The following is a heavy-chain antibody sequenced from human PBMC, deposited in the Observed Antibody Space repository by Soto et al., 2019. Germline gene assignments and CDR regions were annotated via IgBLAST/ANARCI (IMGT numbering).Heavy chain of an antibody. CDR2: IIPIFGTA. D-gene: IGHD3-22*01. Sequence: SVKFSCKSSGVTFSSYAISWVRQAPGQGLEWMGGIIPIFGTANYAQKFQGRVTITADKSTSTAYMELSSLRSEDTAVYYCARSPTYYYDSSGHYYFDYWGQGNLVTV. CDR1: GVTFSSYA. CDR3: ARSPTYYYDSSGHYYFDY. V-gene: IGHV1-69*06. J-gene: IGHJ4*02.